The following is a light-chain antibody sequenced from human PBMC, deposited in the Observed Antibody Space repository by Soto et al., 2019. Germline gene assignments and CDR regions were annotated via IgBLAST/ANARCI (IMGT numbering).Light chain of an antibody. CDR1: QSVLYSSNNRDS. V-gene: IGKV4-1*01. Sequence: DIVMTQSPDSLAVSLGERATINCKSSQSVLYSSNNRDSLAWYQQKPGLPPKLLIYWASIRASGVPDRFSGGGSGTDFTLTISSLQSEDFAVYYCQQYNIWPPITFGQGTRLEIK. CDR2: WAS. CDR3: QQYNIWPPIT. J-gene: IGKJ5*01.